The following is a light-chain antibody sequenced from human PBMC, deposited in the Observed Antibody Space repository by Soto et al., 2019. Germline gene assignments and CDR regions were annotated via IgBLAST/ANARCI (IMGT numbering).Light chain of an antibody. V-gene: IGKV1-6*01. CDR2: AAS. CDR1: QSISSY. CDR3: LQDYNYPRT. Sequence: IQMTHSPSSLSASVGDRVTITCRASQSISSYLNWYQQKPGKAPKLLIYAASSLQSGVPSRFSGSGSGTDFTLTISSLQPEDFATYYCLQDYNYPRTFGQGTKVDIK. J-gene: IGKJ1*01.